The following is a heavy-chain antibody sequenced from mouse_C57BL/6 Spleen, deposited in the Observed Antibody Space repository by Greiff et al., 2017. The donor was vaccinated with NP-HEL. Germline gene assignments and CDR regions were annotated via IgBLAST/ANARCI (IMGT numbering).Heavy chain of an antibody. J-gene: IGHJ3*01. CDR1: GYTFTSYW. Sequence: QVQLQQPGAELVKPGASVKMSCKASGYTFTSYWITWVKQRPGQGLEWIGDIYPGSGSTNYNEKFKSKATLTVDTSPSTAYMQLSSLTSENSAVYFSARSTTVLAKGFAYWGPGTLVTVSA. CDR2: IYPGSGST. CDR3: ARSTTVLAKGFAY. D-gene: IGHD1-1*01. V-gene: IGHV1-55*01.